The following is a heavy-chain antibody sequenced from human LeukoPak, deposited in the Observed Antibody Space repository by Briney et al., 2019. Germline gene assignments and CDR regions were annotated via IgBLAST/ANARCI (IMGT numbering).Heavy chain of an antibody. CDR2: INPNIGDT. CDR3: ARDPGAQIYAGTLANDH. V-gene: IGHV1-2*02. Sequence: ASVKVSCKASGYTFTGYYMHWMRQAPGQRLEWMALINPNIGDTNYAQKFRGRVTMTRDTSISTAYMELSRLRSDDTAVYYCARDPGAQIYAGTLANDHWGQGTLVAVSS. D-gene: IGHD6-13*01. CDR1: GYTFTGYY. J-gene: IGHJ4*02.